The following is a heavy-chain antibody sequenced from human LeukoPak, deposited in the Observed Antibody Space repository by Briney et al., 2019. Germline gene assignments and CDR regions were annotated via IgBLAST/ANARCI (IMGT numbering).Heavy chain of an antibody. CDR3: ARSRGTTLVTRFDY. V-gene: IGHV4-4*07. J-gene: IGHJ4*02. D-gene: IGHD5-18*01. Sequence: PSETLSLTCTVSGGSISNYYWSWIRQPAGKGLEWIGRINTSVSTDYNPSLKSRVTMSVDTSKNQFSLNLRSLTAADTAVYYCARSRGTTLVTRFDYWGQGTLVTASS. CDR2: INTSVST. CDR1: GGSISNYY.